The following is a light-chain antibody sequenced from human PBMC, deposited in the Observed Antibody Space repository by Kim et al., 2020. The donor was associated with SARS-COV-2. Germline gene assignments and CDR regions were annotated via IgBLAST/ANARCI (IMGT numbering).Light chain of an antibody. J-gene: IGKJ4*01. Sequence: EIVMTQSPATLSVSPGERATLSCRASRNIYSSLAWYQQKPGQAPRLLIYGASIGATGIPARFSGSGSGTEFTLIISSLQSEDSALYYCQQYSNWPPLTFGEGTKVDIK. V-gene: IGKV3-15*01. CDR3: QQYSNWPPLT. CDR1: RNIYSS. CDR2: GAS.